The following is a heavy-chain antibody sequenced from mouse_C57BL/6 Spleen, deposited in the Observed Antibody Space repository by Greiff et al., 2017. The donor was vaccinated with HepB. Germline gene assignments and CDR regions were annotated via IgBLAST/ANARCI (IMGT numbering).Heavy chain of an antibody. J-gene: IGHJ4*01. CDR1: GYAFSSSW. Sequence: VQLQQSGPELVKPGASVKISCKASGYAFSSSWMNWVKQRPGKGLEWIGRIYPGDGDTNYNGKFKGKATLTADKSSSTAYMQLSSLTSEDSAVYFCARSYSNYVPYAMDYWGQGTSVTVSS. CDR2: IYPGDGDT. CDR3: ARSYSNYVPYAMDY. D-gene: IGHD2-5*01. V-gene: IGHV1-82*01.